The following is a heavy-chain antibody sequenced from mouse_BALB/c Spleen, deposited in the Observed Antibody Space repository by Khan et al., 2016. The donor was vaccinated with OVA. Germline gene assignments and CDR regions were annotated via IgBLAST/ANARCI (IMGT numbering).Heavy chain of an antibody. Sequence: QVQLKQSGAELARPGASVKLSCKASGYTFTDYYINWVKQRTGQGLEWIGEISPGSGDTYYNERFKGKATLTADKSSSTAYMQLSSLTSEASAVYFCARRNYFGYTFAYWVQGTLVTVAA. J-gene: IGHJ3*01. CDR1: GYTFTDYY. CDR2: ISPGSGDT. D-gene: IGHD1-2*01. CDR3: ARRNYFGYTFAY. V-gene: IGHV1-77*01.